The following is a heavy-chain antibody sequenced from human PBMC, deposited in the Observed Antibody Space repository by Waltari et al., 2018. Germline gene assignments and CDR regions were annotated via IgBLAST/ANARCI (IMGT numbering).Heavy chain of an antibody. CDR3: ATYIGASIGTAAFDV. D-gene: IGHD5-12*01. CDR1: GGSITSHRHY. V-gene: IGHV4-39*02. CDR2: VSYNGAT. J-gene: IGHJ3*01. Sequence: QLQLQESGPGLGKPSETLSLPCNVSGGSITSHRHYWAWIRQPPGQGLEWIATVSYNGATYSSPSLKSRVTVSRDTSKNHLSLKLGSVTAADTAVYYCATYIGASIGTAAFDVWGQGTMVTVSS.